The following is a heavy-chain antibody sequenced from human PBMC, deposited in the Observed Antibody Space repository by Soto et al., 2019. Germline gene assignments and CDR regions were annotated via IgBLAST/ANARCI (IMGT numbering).Heavy chain of an antibody. Sequence: QVQLVQSGAEVKKPGASVKVSCKASGYTFTGYYMHWVRQATGQGLEWMGWINPNSGGTNYAQKFQGRVTMTRDTSSSTAYMERSRLRSDDTAGDYCARDQGGWDYDFDYWGQGTLVTVSS. D-gene: IGHD6-19*01. CDR1: GYTFTGYY. CDR2: INPNSGGT. J-gene: IGHJ4*02. CDR3: ARDQGGWDYDFDY. V-gene: IGHV1-2*02.